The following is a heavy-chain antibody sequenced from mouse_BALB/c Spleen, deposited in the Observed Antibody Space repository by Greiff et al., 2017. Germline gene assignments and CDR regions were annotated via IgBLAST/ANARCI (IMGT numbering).Heavy chain of an antibody. V-gene: IGHV1-69*02. CDR1: GYTFTSYW. CDR3: TRDTTVVPFAY. J-gene: IGHJ3*01. D-gene: IGHD1-1*01. CDR2: IYPSDSYT. Sequence: GQLQQPGAELVRPGASVKLSCKASGYTFTSYWINWVKQRPGQGLEWIGNIYPSDSYTNYNQKFKDKATLTVDKSSSTAYMQLSSPTSEDSAVYYCTRDTTVVPFAYWGQGTLVTVSA.